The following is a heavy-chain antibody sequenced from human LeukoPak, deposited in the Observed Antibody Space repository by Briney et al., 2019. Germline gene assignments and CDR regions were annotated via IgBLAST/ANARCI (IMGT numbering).Heavy chain of an antibody. V-gene: IGHV3-23*01. Sequence: GGSLRLSCAASGFTFSSYGMSWVRQAPGKGLEWVSAISGSGGSTYYADSVKGRFTISRDNAKNSLYLQMNSLRAEDTAVYYCARDQGMSYYFDYWGQGTLVTVSS. D-gene: IGHD6-13*01. CDR2: ISGSGGST. J-gene: IGHJ4*02. CDR3: ARDQGMSYYFDY. CDR1: GFTFSSYG.